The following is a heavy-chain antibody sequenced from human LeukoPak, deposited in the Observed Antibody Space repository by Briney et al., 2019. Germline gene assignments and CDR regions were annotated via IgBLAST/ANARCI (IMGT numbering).Heavy chain of an antibody. V-gene: IGHV4-59*01. CDR3: ARGLAARTRKYYYYYYMDV. J-gene: IGHJ6*03. D-gene: IGHD6-13*01. CDR1: GGSISSYH. CDR2: IYYSWST. Sequence: SETLSLTCTVSGGSISSYHWSWIRQPPGKGLEWIGYIYYSWSTNYKPSLKSRVTISVDTSKNQFSLKLSSVTAADTAVYYCARGLAARTRKYYYYYYMDVWGKGTTVTVSS.